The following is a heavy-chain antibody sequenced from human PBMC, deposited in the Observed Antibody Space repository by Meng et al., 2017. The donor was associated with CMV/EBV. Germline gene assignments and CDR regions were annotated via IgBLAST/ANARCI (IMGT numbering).Heavy chain of an antibody. CDR2: ISWNSGSI. J-gene: IGHJ6*02. CDR1: GFTFDDYA. D-gene: IGHD6-19*01. Sequence: GGSLRLSCAASGFTFDDYAMHWVRQAPGKGLEWVSGISWNSGSIGYADSVKGRFTISRDNAKNSLYLQMNSLRAEDTALHYCAKEGGIAVADNYYYYGMDVWGQGTTVTVSS. CDR3: AKEGGIAVADNYYYYGMDV. V-gene: IGHV3-9*01.